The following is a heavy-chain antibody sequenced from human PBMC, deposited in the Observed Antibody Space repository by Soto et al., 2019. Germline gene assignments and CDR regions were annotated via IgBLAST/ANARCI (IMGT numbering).Heavy chain of an antibody. Sequence: GSLRLSCAASGFTFSNAWMSWVRQAPGKGLEWVGRIKSKTDGGTTDYAAPVKGRFTISRDDSKNTLYLQMNSLKTEDTAVYYCTTIPVLRFLEWLGYYYIDVWGKATTVSVSS. V-gene: IGHV3-15*01. CDR2: IKSKTDGGTT. CDR1: GFTFSNAW. D-gene: IGHD3-3*01. CDR3: TTIPVLRFLEWLGYYYIDV. J-gene: IGHJ6*03.